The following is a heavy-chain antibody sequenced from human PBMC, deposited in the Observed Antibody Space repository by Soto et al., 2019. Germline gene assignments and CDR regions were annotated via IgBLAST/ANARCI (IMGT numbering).Heavy chain of an antibody. CDR2: IYTSGST. CDR3: ARETYYYDSSGSLDY. D-gene: IGHD3-22*01. J-gene: IGHJ4*02. CDR1: WFPISSYD. V-gene: IGHV4-4*07. Sequence: LSLTCPVSWFPISSYDLMLMRPPSGKGLEWIGRIYTSGSTNYNPSLKSRVTMSVDTSKNQFSLKLSSVTAADTAVYYCARETYYYDSSGSLDYWGQGSVVTVSS.